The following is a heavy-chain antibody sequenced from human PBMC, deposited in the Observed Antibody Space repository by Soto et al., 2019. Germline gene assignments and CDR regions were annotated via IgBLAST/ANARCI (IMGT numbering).Heavy chain of an antibody. V-gene: IGHV4-34*01. CDR3: ARGGGVRGYSYGYYYYYYMDV. CDR2: INHSGST. D-gene: IGHD5-18*01. CDR1: GGSFSGHY. J-gene: IGHJ6*03. Sequence: SETLSLTCAVYGGSFSGHYWSWIRQPPGKGLEWIGEINHSGSTNYNPSLKSRVTISVDTSKNQFSLKLSSVTAADTAVYYCARGGGVRGYSYGYYYYYYMDVWGKGTTVTVSS.